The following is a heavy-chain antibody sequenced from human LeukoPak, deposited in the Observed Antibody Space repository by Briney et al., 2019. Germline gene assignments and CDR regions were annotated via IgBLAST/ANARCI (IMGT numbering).Heavy chain of an antibody. V-gene: IGHV3-74*01. CDR1: GFAFNKYW. CDR3: ATGNYYDSRGYYTFGH. D-gene: IGHD3-22*01. Sequence: GGSLRLSCAASGFAFNKYWMHWVRQTPGKGLVWVSRINGDGSTTSYADSVKGGFTISRDNAKNTLYLQMGSLRAEDTAVYYCATGNYYDSRGYYTFGHWGQGTLVTVSS. CDR2: INGDGSTT. J-gene: IGHJ4*02.